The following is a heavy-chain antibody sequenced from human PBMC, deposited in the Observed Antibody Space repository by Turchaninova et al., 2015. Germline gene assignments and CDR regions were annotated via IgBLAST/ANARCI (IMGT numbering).Heavy chain of an antibody. CDR2: ISGSSTYI. D-gene: IGHD5-12*01. CDR1: GFTFSSFK. V-gene: IGHV3-21*01. CDR3: ARGVNTGYANYDAFDI. Sequence: GGGLVKPGGSLRLSCAASGFTFSSFKMNWVRPAPGKGLEWVSAISGSSTYIYYADSVKGRFTISRDNAKTSLYLQMSSLTAEDTAVYFCARGVNTGYANYDAFDIWGQGTMVTVSS. J-gene: IGHJ3*02.